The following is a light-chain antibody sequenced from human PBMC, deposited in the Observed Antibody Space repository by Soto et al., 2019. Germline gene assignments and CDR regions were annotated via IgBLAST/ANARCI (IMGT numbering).Light chain of an antibody. CDR1: SSDVGYDDY. CDR2: EVT. V-gene: IGLV2-14*01. CDR3: SSYTGTSTYV. Sequence: QSVLTQPASVSGSLGQSITISCTGTSSDVGYDDYVSWYQQHPDKAPKLMIYEVTNRPSGVSNRFSGSKSGNTASLTISGLQAEDEADYYCSSYTGTSTYVFGTGTKLTVL. J-gene: IGLJ1*01.